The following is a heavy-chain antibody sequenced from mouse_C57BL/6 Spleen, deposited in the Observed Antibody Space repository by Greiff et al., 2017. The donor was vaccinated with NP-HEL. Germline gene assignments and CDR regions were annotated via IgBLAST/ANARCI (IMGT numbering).Heavy chain of an antibody. CDR1: GYTFTSYW. CDR3: ARWGFPYYFDY. J-gene: IGHJ2*01. Sequence: VQLQQPGAELVMPGASVKLSCKASGYTFTSYWMHWVKQRPGQGLEWIGEIDPSDSYTNYNQKFKGKSTLTVDKSSSTAYMQLSSLTSEDAAVYYCARWGFPYYFDYWGKGTTLTVSS. V-gene: IGHV1-69*01. CDR2: IDPSDSYT.